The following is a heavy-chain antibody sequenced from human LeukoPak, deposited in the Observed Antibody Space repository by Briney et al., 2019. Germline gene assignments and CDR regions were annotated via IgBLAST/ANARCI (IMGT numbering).Heavy chain of an antibody. CDR3: MQYNPPPLVLAALQ. D-gene: IGHD2-21*02. Sequence: PSETLSLTCTVSGASISSSLYYWGWIRQPPGKGLEWIASVSYSGTTYYNPSLKTRVTISVDTSKNQFSLKVDSMSAADTAVYYCMQYNPPPLVLAALQWGQGTLVTVSS. V-gene: IGHV4-39*01. CDR2: VSYSGTT. CDR1: GASISSSLYY. J-gene: IGHJ4*02.